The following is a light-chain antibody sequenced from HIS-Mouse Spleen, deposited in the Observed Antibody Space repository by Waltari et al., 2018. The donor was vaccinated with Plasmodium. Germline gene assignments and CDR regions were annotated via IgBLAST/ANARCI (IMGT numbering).Light chain of an antibody. CDR2: DAS. Sequence: DIQMTQSPSSLSASVGDRVTITCQASQDISNYLNWYQQKPVKAPKLLIYDASNLETGVPSMFSGSGSGTDFTFTISSLQPEDIATYYCQQYDNLPHTFGQGTKLEIK. J-gene: IGKJ2*01. CDR3: QQYDNLPHT. CDR1: QDISNY. V-gene: IGKV1-33*01.